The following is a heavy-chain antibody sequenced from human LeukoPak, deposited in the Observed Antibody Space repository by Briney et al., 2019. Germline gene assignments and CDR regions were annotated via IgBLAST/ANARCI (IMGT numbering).Heavy chain of an antibody. D-gene: IGHD3-22*01. V-gene: IGHV1-2*02. CDR1: GYTFTGYY. Sequence: GASVKVSCKASGYTFTGYYMHWVRQAPGQGLEWMGWINPNSGGTNYAQKFQGRVTMTRDTSISTAYMELSRLRSDDTAVYYCARGTYYYDSSHYSAFDYWGQGTLVTVSS. CDR2: INPNSGGT. J-gene: IGHJ4*02. CDR3: ARGTYYYDSSHYSAFDY.